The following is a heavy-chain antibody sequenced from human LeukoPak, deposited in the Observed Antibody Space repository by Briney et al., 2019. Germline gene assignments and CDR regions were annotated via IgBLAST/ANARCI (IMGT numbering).Heavy chain of an antibody. Sequence: GGSLRLSCAASGFTFSSYAMSWVRQAPGKGLEWVSAISGSGGSTYYVDSVKGRFTISRDNSKNTLYLQMNSLRAEDTAVYYCAKVPTPGYCSSTSCYVGYWGQGTLVTVSS. D-gene: IGHD2-2*01. CDR3: AKVPTPGYCSSTSCYVGY. J-gene: IGHJ4*02. CDR1: GFTFSSYA. CDR2: ISGSGGST. V-gene: IGHV3-23*01.